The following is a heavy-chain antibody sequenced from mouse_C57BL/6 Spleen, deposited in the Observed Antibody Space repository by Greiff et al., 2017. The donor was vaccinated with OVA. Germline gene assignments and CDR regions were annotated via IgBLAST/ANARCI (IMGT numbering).Heavy chain of an antibody. V-gene: IGHV5-4*01. J-gene: IGHJ2*01. CDR1: GFTFSSYA. CDR2: ISDGGSYT. Sequence: EVQRVESGGGLVKPGGSLKLSCAASGFTFSSYAMSWVRQTPEKRLEWVATISDGGSYTYYPDNVKGRFTISRDNAKNNLYLQMSHLKSEDTAMYYCARGDSYFDYWGQGTTLTVSS. CDR3: ARGDSYFDY.